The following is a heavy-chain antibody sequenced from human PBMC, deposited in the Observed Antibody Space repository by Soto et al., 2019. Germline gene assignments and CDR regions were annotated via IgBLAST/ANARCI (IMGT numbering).Heavy chain of an antibody. CDR1: GFTFSSYA. Sequence: HPGGSLRLSCAASGFTFSSYAMHWVRQAPGKGLEWVAVISYDGSNKYYADSVKGRFTISRDNSKNTLYLQMNSLRAEDTAVYYCARWYYYDSSGYSDNWVQGTLVTVSS. CDR2: ISYDGSNK. V-gene: IGHV3-30-3*01. J-gene: IGHJ4*02. D-gene: IGHD3-22*01. CDR3: ARWYYYDSSGYSDN.